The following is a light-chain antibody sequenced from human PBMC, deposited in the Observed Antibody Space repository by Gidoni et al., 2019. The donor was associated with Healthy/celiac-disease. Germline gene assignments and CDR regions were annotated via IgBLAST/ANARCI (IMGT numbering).Light chain of an antibody. J-gene: IGKJ1*01. Sequence: DIQMAQYPSSLSASVGDRVTITCRASQSISSYLNWYQQKPGKALKLLIYAASSLQSGVPSRFSGSGSGTDFTLTISSLQPDDFATYYCQQCYSTSWTFGQGTKVEIK. CDR1: QSISSY. CDR2: AAS. CDR3: QQCYSTSWT. V-gene: IGKV1-39*01.